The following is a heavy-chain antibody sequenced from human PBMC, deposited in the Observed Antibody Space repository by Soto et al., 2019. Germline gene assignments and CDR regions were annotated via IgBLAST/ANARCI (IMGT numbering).Heavy chain of an antibody. CDR1: GFTFSSYG. D-gene: IGHD3-22*01. Sequence: HPGGSLRLSCAASGFTFSSYGMHWVRQAPGKGLEWVAVISYDGSNKYYADSVKGRFTISRDNSKNTLYLQMNSLRAEDTAVYYCAKDPSLGYYDSSGYLGYWGQGTLVTVSS. CDR3: AKDPSLGYYDSSGYLGY. V-gene: IGHV3-30*18. J-gene: IGHJ4*02. CDR2: ISYDGSNK.